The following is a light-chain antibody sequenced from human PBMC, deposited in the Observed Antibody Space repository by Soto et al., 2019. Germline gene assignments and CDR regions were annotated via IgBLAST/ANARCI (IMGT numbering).Light chain of an antibody. CDR3: SSFTSNRIYV. J-gene: IGLJ1*01. CDR2: GVT. CDR1: HNDIGTYDY. V-gene: IGLV2-14*03. Sequence: QSVLTQPTSVSGSPGQSITISCTGNHNDIGTYDYVSWYQQHPGRAPRLLIHGVTTRPSGISGRFSASKSGLTASLTIYGLQPEDEADYYCSSFTSNRIYVFGPGTKLTVL.